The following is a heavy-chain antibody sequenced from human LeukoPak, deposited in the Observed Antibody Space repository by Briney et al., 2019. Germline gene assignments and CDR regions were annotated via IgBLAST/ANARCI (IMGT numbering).Heavy chain of an antibody. CDR2: ISWNSGSI. Sequence: GGSLRLSCAASGFTFDDYAVHWVRQAPGKGLEWVSGISWNSGSIGYADSVKGRFTISRDNAKNSLYLQMNSLRAEDTALYYCAKGLSGYSYGTDYWGQGTLVTVSS. D-gene: IGHD5-18*01. V-gene: IGHV3-9*01. J-gene: IGHJ4*02. CDR3: AKGLSGYSYGTDY. CDR1: GFTFDDYA.